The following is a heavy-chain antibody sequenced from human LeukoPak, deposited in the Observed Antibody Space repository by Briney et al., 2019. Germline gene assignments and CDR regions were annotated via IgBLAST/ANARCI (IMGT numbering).Heavy chain of an antibody. CDR2: INHSGST. J-gene: IGHJ6*02. V-gene: IGHV4-34*01. CDR3: ARHDYRGINDGMDV. D-gene: IGHD3-16*02. CDR1: GGSFSGHY. Sequence: SETLSLTCVVYGGSFSGHYWSWIRQPPGKGLEWIGEINHSGSTNYIPSLKSRVTISVDTSKSQFSLKLSSVTAADTAVCYCARHDYRGINDGMDVWGQGTTVIVSS.